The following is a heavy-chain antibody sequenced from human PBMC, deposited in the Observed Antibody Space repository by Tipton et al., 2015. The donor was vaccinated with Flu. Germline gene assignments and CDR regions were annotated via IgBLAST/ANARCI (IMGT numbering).Heavy chain of an antibody. D-gene: IGHD2-15*01. CDR3: SIGRSRVPAAN. V-gene: IGHV4-34*01. J-gene: IGHJ4*02. CDR1: GGSFSGYY. CDR2: IHQSGND. Sequence: TLSLTCTISGGSFSGYYCNWIRQSPRKGLEWIGEIHQSGNDDYNLSLRSRVTISLDTSKTQFSLKLTSVTAADTAVYYCSIGRSRVPAANWGQGTLVTVSS.